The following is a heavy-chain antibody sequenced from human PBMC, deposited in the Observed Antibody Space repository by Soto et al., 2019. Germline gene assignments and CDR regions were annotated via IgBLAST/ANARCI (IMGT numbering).Heavy chain of an antibody. D-gene: IGHD3-22*01. J-gene: IGHJ3*02. CDR1: GASITSSY. Sequence: PSETLSLTCTVSGASITSSYWSWIRQSPGKGLEWIGYVYYSGSTKYNPSLKSRVTISVDTSKNQFSLKLNSVTAADTAVYYCARGYYDSNGQSNTFDIWARGQWSPSPQ. CDR3: ARGYYDSNGQSNTFDI. CDR2: VYYSGST. V-gene: IGHV4-59*01.